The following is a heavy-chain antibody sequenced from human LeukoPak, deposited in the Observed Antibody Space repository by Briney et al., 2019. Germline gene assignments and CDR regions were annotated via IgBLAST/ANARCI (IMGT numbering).Heavy chain of an antibody. D-gene: IGHD2-21*02. J-gene: IGHJ4*02. CDR2: IGISDSNI. CDR1: GFTFSSFE. Sequence: GGSLRLSCVASGFTFSSFEMNWNRQAPGKGLEWVSYIGISDSNIYYANSVKGRFTISRDNAKNSLYLQMNSLRAEDTAVYYCAREDPQSGGDCNQHWGQGTLVTVSS. CDR3: AREDPQSGGDCNQH. V-gene: IGHV3-48*03.